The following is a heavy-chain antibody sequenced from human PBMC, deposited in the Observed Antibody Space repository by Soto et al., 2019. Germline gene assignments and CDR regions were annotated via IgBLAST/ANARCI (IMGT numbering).Heavy chain of an antibody. J-gene: IGHJ5*02. CDR2: ISGSGGST. CDR1: GFTFSTYA. Sequence: VQVLESGGGLVQPGGSLRLSCAASGFTFSTYAMSWVRQAPGKGLEWVSAISGSGGSTHYADSVKGRFTISRDNSKNTLYLQMNSVRAEDTALYYCARDSGPYGSGSFYTWGQGTLVTVSS. D-gene: IGHD3-10*01. V-gene: IGHV3-23*01. CDR3: ARDSGPYGSGSFYT.